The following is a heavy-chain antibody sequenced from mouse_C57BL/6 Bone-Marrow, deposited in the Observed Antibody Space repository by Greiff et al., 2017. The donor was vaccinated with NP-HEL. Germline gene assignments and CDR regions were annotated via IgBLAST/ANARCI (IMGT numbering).Heavy chain of an antibody. CDR3: ARDYGSSYVPFDY. D-gene: IGHD1-1*01. CDR2: IDPSDSYT. CDR1: GYTFTSYW. V-gene: IGHV1-50*01. Sequence: QVQLKQPGAELVKPGASVKLSCKASGYTFTSYWMQWVKQRPGQGLEWIGEIDPSDSYTNYNQKFKGKATLTVDTSSSTAYMQLSSLTSEDSAVYYCARDYGSSYVPFDYWGQGTTLTVSS. J-gene: IGHJ2*01.